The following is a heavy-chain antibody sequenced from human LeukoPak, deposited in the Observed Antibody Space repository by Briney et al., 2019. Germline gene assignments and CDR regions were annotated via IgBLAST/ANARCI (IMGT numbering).Heavy chain of an antibody. CDR3: ARPLGYCSGGSCYXXDY. CDR2: IKQDGSEK. V-gene: IGHV3-7*01. Sequence: GGSLRLSCAASGFTFSSYWMTWVRQAPGKGLEWVANIKQDGSEKYYVDSVKGRFTISRDNAKNSLYLQMNSLRAEDTAVYYCARPLGYCSGGSCYXXDYXXXGTXVTVSS. J-gene: IGHJ4*02. CDR1: GFTFSSYW. D-gene: IGHD2-15*01.